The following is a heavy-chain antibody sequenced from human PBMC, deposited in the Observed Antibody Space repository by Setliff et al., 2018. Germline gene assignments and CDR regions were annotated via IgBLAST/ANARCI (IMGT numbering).Heavy chain of an antibody. CDR3: ARASYYYDSSGYYGAGAFDI. D-gene: IGHD3-22*01. CDR1: GGSISSYY. CDR2: IYYSGST. J-gene: IGHJ3*02. Sequence: SETLSLTCTVSGGSISSYYWSWIRQPPGKGLEWIGYIYYSGSTNYNPSLKSRVTISVDTSKNQFSLKLSSVTAADTAVYYCARASYYYDSSGYYGAGAFDIWGQG. V-gene: IGHV4-59*01.